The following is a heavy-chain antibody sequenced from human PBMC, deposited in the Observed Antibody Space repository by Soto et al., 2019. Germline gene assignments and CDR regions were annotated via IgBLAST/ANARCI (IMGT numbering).Heavy chain of an antibody. V-gene: IGHV3-23*01. D-gene: IGHD4-4*01. Sequence: GGSLRLSCAASGFTFSSYAMSWVRQAPGKGLEWVSAISGSGGSTYYADSVKGRFTISRDNSKNTLYLQMNSLRAEDTAVYYCAKAGRFRGSTPAPYSNYVVNYYYGMDVWGQGTTVIVSS. CDR2: ISGSGGST. J-gene: IGHJ6*02. CDR3: AKAGRFRGSTPAPYSNYVVNYYYGMDV. CDR1: GFTFSSYA.